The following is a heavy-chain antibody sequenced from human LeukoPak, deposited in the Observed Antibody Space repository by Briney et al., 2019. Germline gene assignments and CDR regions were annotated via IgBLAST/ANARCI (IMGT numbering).Heavy chain of an antibody. CDR1: GFTFSSYG. V-gene: IGHV3-30*18. J-gene: IGHJ4*02. CDR3: AKPQVTANWYYFHY. D-gene: IGHD2-21*02. Sequence: GGSLRLSCAASGFTFSSYGMHWVRQAPGKGLEWVAIISYDGSNKYYAGSVKGRFTISRDGSKNTLYLQMNSLRPDDTAVYFCAKPQVTANWYYFHYWGQGTLVTVSS. CDR2: ISYDGSNK.